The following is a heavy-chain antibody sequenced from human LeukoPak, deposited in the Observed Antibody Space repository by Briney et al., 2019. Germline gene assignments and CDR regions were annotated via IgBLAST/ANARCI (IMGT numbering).Heavy chain of an antibody. CDR1: GFSFSYYG. CDR3: ARARDNYDNSGFSALEY. Sequence: GGSPRLSCAASGFSFSYYGMHWVRQAPGKGLEWVAVIWYDGSNKNYADSVKGRFTISRDNSMNTLYLQMNSLRGEDTALYYCARARDNYDNSGFSALEYWGQGTLVTVSS. D-gene: IGHD3-22*01. CDR2: IWYDGSNK. V-gene: IGHV3-33*01. J-gene: IGHJ4*02.